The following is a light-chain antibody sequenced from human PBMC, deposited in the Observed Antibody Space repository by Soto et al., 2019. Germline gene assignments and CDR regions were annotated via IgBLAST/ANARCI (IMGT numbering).Light chain of an antibody. CDR1: QSVSSN. J-gene: IGKJ5*01. CDR2: GAS. V-gene: IGKV3-15*01. Sequence: EILMTQSPATLSVSPLEIATLSCKSSQSVSSNLAWYQQKPGQAPRLLIYGASTRATGIPARFSGSGSGTEFTLTISSLQSEDFAVYYCQQYNNWPPITFGQGTRLEIK. CDR3: QQYNNWPPIT.